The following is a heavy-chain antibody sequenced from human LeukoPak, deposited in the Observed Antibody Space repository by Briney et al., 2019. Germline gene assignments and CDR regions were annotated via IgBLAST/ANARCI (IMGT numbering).Heavy chain of an antibody. V-gene: IGHV3-11*01. J-gene: IGHJ4*02. CDR1: GLDLSDYY. Sequence: TGGSLRLSCVVSGLDLSDYYMSWIRQAPGKGLEWISYISSSGGNIYFADAVKGRFTMSRDNARGSLYLQMNSLRADDTAIYYCARRRDYFDYWGQGTLVTVSS. CDR3: ARRRDYFDY. CDR2: ISSSGGNI.